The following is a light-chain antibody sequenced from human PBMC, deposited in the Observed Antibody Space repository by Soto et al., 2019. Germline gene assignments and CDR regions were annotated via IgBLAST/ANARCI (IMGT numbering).Light chain of an antibody. Sequence: EIVLTQSPGTLSLSPGERATLSCRASQSVSSSYLAWYQQKPGQAPRLLIYGASSRATGIPDRFSGSGSGTDFTLTISKLEPEEFAVYYCQQYRSSTFGGGTKVEIK. CDR2: GAS. J-gene: IGKJ4*01. V-gene: IGKV3-20*01. CDR1: QSVSSSY. CDR3: QQYRSST.